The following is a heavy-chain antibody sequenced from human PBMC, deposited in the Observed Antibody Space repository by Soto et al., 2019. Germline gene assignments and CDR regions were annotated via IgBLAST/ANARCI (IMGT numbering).Heavy chain of an antibody. CDR3: AKGLGEISPESYDY. Sequence: QVQLVESGGGVVQPGRSLRLSCAASGFTFSSYAMHWVRQAPGKGLEWVAVISYDGSDKYYADSVKGRFTISRDNSKNTLNLQMTSRRADDTAVYYCAKGLGEISPESYDYWGKGTLITVSS. J-gene: IGHJ4*02. CDR1: GFTFSSYA. CDR2: ISYDGSDK. V-gene: IGHV3-30*18. D-gene: IGHD3-16*02.